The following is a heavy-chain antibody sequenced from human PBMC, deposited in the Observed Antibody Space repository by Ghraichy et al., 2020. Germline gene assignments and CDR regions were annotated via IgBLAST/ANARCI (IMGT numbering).Heavy chain of an antibody. V-gene: IGHV4-34*01. CDR2: INHSGST. CDR1: GGSFSGYY. Sequence: SQTLSLTCAVYGGSFSGYYWSWIRQPPGKGLEWIGEINHSGSTNYNPSLKSRVTISVDTSKNQFSLKLSSVTAADTAVYYCARGGAGGGIRYFDWFYYYYGMDVWGQGTTVTVSS. CDR3: ARGGAGGGIRYFDWFYYYYGMDV. J-gene: IGHJ6*02. D-gene: IGHD3-9*01.